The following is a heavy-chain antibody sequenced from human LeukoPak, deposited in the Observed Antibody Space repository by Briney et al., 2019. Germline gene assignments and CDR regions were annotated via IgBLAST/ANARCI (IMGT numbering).Heavy chain of an antibody. CDR3: ATEGAYYDGSGYSDY. CDR1: GYTLTELS. D-gene: IGHD3-22*01. CDR2: FDPEDGET. J-gene: IGHJ4*02. V-gene: IGHV1-24*01. Sequence: ASVRVSCKVSGYTLTELSIHWVRQAPGKGLQWMGRFDPEDGETIYAQKLQGRVTMTEDTSTDTAYMELRSLRSEDTAVYYCATEGAYYDGSGYSDYWGQGTLVTVSS.